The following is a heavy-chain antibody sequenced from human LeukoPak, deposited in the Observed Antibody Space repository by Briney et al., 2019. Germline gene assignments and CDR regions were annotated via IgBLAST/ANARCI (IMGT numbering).Heavy chain of an antibody. CDR2: INPNSGGT. J-gene: IGHJ5*02. V-gene: IGHV1-2*02. D-gene: IGHD3-22*01. CDR1: GYTFTAYY. Sequence: GSMKVSCKPSGYTFTAYYIHWVRQAPGQGLEWMGWINPNSGGTDYAQKFQGRVTMTRDTSISTVYMELSRLTYDDTAVYYCARGVGVDSLIRLDPWGQGALVTVSS. CDR3: ARGVGVDSLIRLDP.